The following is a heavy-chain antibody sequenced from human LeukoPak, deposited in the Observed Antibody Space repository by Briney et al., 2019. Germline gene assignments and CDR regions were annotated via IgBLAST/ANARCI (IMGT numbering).Heavy chain of an antibody. J-gene: IGHJ3*02. CDR3: ARRNKYCSGGSCYSGDAFDI. Sequence: GESLKISCKGSGYSFTSYWIGWVRQMPGKGLEWMGIIYPGDSDTRYSPSFQGQVTISADKSISTAYLQWSSLKASDTAIYYSARRNKYCSGGSCYSGDAFDIWGQGTMVTVSS. CDR2: IYPGDSDT. V-gene: IGHV5-51*01. CDR1: GYSFTSYW. D-gene: IGHD2-15*01.